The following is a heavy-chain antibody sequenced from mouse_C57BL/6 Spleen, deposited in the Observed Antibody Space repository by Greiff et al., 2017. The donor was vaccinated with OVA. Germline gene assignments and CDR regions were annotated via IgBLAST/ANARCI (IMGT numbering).Heavy chain of an antibody. CDR1: GYTFTSYW. CDR2: IDPSDSYT. J-gene: IGHJ3*01. Sequence: VQLQQPGAELVMPGASVKLSCKASGYTFTSYWMHWVKQRPGQGLEWIGEIDPSDSYTNYNQKFKGKSTLTVDKSSSTAYMQLSSLTSEDSAVYYCARRGLRRGFAYWGQGTLVTVSA. D-gene: IGHD2-4*01. V-gene: IGHV1-69*01. CDR3: ARRGLRRGFAY.